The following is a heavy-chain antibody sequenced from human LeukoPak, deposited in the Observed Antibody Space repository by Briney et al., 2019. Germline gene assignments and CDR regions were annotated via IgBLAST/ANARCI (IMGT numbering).Heavy chain of an antibody. D-gene: IGHD3-3*01. CDR1: GFTFRNFA. J-gene: IGHJ6*02. Sequence: GGSLRLSCAASGFTFRNFAMSWVRQAPGKGLEWVSHITNNADATYYADSVEGRFTVSRDNSNNILYLQLDSLRAEDAAVYYCAKDFWSGNYQSGGLDVWAQGSTVTVSS. CDR2: ITNNADAT. V-gene: IGHV3-23*01. CDR3: AKDFWSGNYQSGGLDV.